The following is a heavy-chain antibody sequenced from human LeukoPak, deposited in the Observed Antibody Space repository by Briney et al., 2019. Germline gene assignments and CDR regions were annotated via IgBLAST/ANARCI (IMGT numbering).Heavy chain of an antibody. CDR3: ARGGNNWYGYYFDY. V-gene: IGHV3-7*04. D-gene: IGHD1-20*01. Sequence: SGGSLRLSCAASGFTFSSYWMSWVRQARGKGLEWVANIKQDGSEKYYVDFVKGRFTISRDNAKNSLYLQMNSLRAEDTAVFYCARGGNNWYGYYFDYWGQGTLVTVSS. J-gene: IGHJ4*02. CDR1: GFTFSSYW. CDR2: IKQDGSEK.